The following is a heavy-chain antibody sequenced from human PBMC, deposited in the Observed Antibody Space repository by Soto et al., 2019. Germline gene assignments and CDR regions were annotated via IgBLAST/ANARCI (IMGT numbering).Heavy chain of an antibody. Sequence: SETLSLTCTVSGGSISSGGNYWSWIRQHPGKGLEWIGYIYYSGSTYYNPSLKSRVTISVDTSKNQFSLKLSSVTAADTAVYYCARSGYSYGPNPLLYWGQGTLVTVS. D-gene: IGHD5-18*01. CDR2: IYYSGST. J-gene: IGHJ4*02. V-gene: IGHV4-31*03. CDR1: GGSISSGGNY. CDR3: ARSGYSYGPNPLLY.